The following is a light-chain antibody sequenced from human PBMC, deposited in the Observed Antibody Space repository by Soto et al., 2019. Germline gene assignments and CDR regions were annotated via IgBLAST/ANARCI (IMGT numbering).Light chain of an antibody. Sequence: QSVLTQPASVSGSPGQSIAISCTGTSSGVGGYSYVSWYQQQPGKAPKLVISDVSNRPSGVSDRFSGSKSGNTASLTISVLQTEDEADYYCASYTTSSTYVLGTGTKVTGL. V-gene: IGLV2-14*01. CDR3: ASYTTSSTYV. J-gene: IGLJ1*01. CDR2: DVS. CDR1: SSGVGGYSY.